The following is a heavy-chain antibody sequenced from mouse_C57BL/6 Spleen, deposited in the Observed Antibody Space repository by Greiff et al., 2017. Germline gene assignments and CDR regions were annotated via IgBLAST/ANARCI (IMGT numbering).Heavy chain of an antibody. Sequence: EVKLVESEGGLVQPGSSMKLSCTASGFTFSDYYMAWVRQVPEKGLEWVANINYDGSSTYYLDSLKSRFIISRDNAKNILYLQMSSLKSEDTATYYCARVDGYYGHYYAMDYWGQGTSVTVSS. CDR2: INYDGSST. CDR3: ARVDGYYGHYYAMDY. V-gene: IGHV5-16*01. D-gene: IGHD2-3*01. CDR1: GFTFSDYY. J-gene: IGHJ4*01.